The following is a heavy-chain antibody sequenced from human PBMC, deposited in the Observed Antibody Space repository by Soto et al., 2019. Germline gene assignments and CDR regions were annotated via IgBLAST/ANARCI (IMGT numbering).Heavy chain of an antibody. J-gene: IGHJ6*02. Sequence: GASVKVSCKASGGTFSSYAISWVRQAPGQGLEWMGGIIPIFGTANYAQKFQGRVTITADESTSTAYMELSSLRSEDTAVYYCARDNFSSTSCYSYYYYGMDVLGQGTTVTVSS. CDR2: IIPIFGTA. V-gene: IGHV1-69*13. D-gene: IGHD2-2*01. CDR3: ARDNFSSTSCYSYYYYGMDV. CDR1: GGTFSSYA.